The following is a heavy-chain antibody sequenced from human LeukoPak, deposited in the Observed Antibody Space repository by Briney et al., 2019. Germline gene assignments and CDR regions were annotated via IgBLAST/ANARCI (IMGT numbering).Heavy chain of an antibody. D-gene: IGHD5-18*01. Sequence: PSETLSLTCTVSGGSISSYYWSWIRQPPGKGLEWIGYIYHSGSTNYNPSLKSRVTISVDTSKNQFSLKLSSVTAADTAVYYCARGDTDYYFDYWGQGTLVTVSS. J-gene: IGHJ4*02. V-gene: IGHV4-59*01. CDR3: ARGDTDYYFDY. CDR1: GGSISSYY. CDR2: IYHSGST.